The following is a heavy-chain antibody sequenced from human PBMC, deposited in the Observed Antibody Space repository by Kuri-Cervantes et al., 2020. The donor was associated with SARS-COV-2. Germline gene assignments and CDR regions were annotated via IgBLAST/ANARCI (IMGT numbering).Heavy chain of an antibody. CDR2: IRYGGSNK. D-gene: IGHD1-7*01. CDR3: AKEERITGTPWDY. J-gene: IGHJ4*02. V-gene: IGHV3-30*02. CDR1: GLTFSSYG. Sequence: GGSLRLSCEVSGLTFSSYGMHWVRKAPGKGLEWVAFIRYGGSNKYYADSVKGRFTISRDNSKNTLYLQMNSLRAEDTAVYYCAKEERITGTPWDYWGQGTLVTVSS.